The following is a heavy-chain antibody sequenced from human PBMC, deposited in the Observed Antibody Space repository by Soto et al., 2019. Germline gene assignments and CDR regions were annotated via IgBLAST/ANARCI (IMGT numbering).Heavy chain of an antibody. J-gene: IGHJ6*02. CDR3: ARQAVSYYGIDV. D-gene: IGHD3-22*01. CDR2: IYYSGST. CDR1: GGSISSSSYY. Sequence: QLQLQESGPGLVKPSETLSLTCTVSGGSISSSSYYWGWIRQPPGKGLEWIGSIYYSGSTYYNPSLKSRVTISVLTSQNQFSLELSSVAAADTAVYSCARQAVSYYGIDVWGQGTTVPVSS. V-gene: IGHV4-39*01.